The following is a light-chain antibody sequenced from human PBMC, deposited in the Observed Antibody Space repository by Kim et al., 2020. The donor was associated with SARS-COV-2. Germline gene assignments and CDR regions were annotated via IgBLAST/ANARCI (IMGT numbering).Light chain of an antibody. Sequence: SVSPWKRATLSCRASQSVRSNLAWYQLKPGQPPRLLIYGVSTRATGIPARFSGSGSGTEFTLTISSLQSEDLAFYYCQQNNNWPLTFGGGTKVEI. CDR2: GVS. CDR1: QSVRSN. V-gene: IGKV3-15*01. J-gene: IGKJ4*01. CDR3: QQNNNWPLT.